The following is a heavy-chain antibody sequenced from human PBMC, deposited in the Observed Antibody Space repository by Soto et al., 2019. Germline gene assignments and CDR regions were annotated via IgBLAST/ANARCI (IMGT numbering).Heavy chain of an antibody. CDR1: GGTFSSYA. CDR3: ARDARPYYDSSGYYYYYDGMDV. J-gene: IGHJ6*02. V-gene: IGHV1-69*01. CDR2: IIPIFGTA. Sequence: QVQLVQSGAEVKKPGSSVKVSCKASGGTFSSYAISWVRQAPGQALEWMGGIIPIFGTANYAQKLQGRVTITSDESTDTACIELSSLRFEDTAVYYCARDARPYYDSSGYYYYYDGMDVWGQGTTVTVSS. D-gene: IGHD3-22*01.